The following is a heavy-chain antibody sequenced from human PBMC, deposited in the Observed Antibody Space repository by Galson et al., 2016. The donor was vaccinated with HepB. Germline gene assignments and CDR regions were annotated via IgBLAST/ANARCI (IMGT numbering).Heavy chain of an antibody. CDR3: ARGDNVVVAAARKRYYYNGMDV. J-gene: IGHJ6*04. V-gene: IGHV3-21*01. CDR1: WFTYSSHS. CDR2: IGSSDNHI. Sequence: CLRLSYAASWFTYSSHSMNCVSEAPGQRRERVSYIGSSDNHIYYADTLKGRFTVSTDHAKNSLYLQMNSLRAEDTAVYYCARGDNVVVAAARKRYYYNGMDVWGKGTTVTVSS. D-gene: IGHD2-15*01.